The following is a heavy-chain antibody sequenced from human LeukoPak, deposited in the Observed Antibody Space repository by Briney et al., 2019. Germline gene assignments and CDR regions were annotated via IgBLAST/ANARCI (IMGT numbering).Heavy chain of an antibody. D-gene: IGHD2-2*01. Sequence: TGGSLRLSCSTSGFTFGDYAMSWVRQAPGKGLEWVGFIRAKAYGGATKYAASVNGRFSISRDDSQSIANLQMNDLKTEDTAVYYCTRAPHPRCSSSGCYLDYWGQGTLVTVSS. CDR2: IRAKAYGGAT. CDR3: TRAPHPRCSSSGCYLDY. CDR1: GFTFGDYA. V-gene: IGHV3-49*04. J-gene: IGHJ4*02.